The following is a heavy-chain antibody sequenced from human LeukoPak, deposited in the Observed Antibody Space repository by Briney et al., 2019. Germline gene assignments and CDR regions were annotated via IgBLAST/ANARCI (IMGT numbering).Heavy chain of an antibody. D-gene: IGHD6-6*01. Sequence: PSETLSLTCTVSGGSISSRPYSWGWIRQPPGKGLEWLGSFYYSGSTYYKPSLKSRLTISVDTSKNQFSLKLSSVTAADTAVYYCARGRLYSSSRNFGYWGQGTLVTVSS. CDR2: FYYSGST. CDR1: GGSISSRPYS. J-gene: IGHJ4*02. CDR3: ARGRLYSSSRNFGY. V-gene: IGHV4-39*01.